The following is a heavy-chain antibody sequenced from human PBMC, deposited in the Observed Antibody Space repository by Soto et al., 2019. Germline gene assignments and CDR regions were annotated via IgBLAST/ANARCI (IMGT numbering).Heavy chain of an antibody. Sequence: LRLSCAASXFTFSSYSMNWVRQAPGKGLEWVSSISSSSSYIYYADSVKGRFTISRDNAKNSLYLQMNSLRAEDTAVYYCARLKGGITIFGVAPDYWGQGTLVTVSS. V-gene: IGHV3-21*01. D-gene: IGHD3-3*01. CDR3: ARLKGGITIFGVAPDY. CDR2: ISSSSSYI. J-gene: IGHJ4*02. CDR1: XFTFSSYS.